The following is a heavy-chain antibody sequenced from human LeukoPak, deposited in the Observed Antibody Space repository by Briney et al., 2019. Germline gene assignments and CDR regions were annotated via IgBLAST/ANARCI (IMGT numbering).Heavy chain of an antibody. CDR2: IKQDGSEK. CDR1: GFTFSSYW. J-gene: IGHJ4*02. D-gene: IGHD6-19*01. CDR3: ARENDSGWSGPFDY. Sequence: PGGSLRLSCAASGFTFSSYWMAWVRQAPGKGLEWVANIKQDGSEKYYVDSVKGRFTISRGNAKNSLYLQVNSLRAEDTAVYYCARENDSGWSGPFDYWGQGTLVTVSS. V-gene: IGHV3-7*03.